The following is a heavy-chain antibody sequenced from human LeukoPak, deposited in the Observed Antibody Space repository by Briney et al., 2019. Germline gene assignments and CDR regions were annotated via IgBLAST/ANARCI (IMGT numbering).Heavy chain of an antibody. V-gene: IGHV1-8*03. CDR2: MNPNSGNT. Sequence: GASVTVSCKASGYTFTSYDINWVRQATGQGLEWMGWMNPNSGNTGYAQKFQGRVTITRNTSISTAYMELSSLRSEDTAVYYCARGEAAADAFDIWGQGTMVTVSS. CDR3: ARGEAAADAFDI. CDR1: GYTFTSYD. D-gene: IGHD6-13*01. J-gene: IGHJ3*02.